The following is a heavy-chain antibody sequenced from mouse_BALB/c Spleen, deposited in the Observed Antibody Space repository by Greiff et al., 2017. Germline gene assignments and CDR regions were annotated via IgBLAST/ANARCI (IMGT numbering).Heavy chain of an antibody. D-gene: IGHD1-1*01. V-gene: IGHV5-6-5*01. CDR3: ARDLGSSYYFDY. CDR2: ISSGGST. J-gene: IGHJ2*01. Sequence: DVQLVESGGGLVKPGGSLKLSCAASGFTFSSYAMSWVRQTPEKRLEWVASISSGGSTYYPDSVKGRFTISRDNARNILYLQMSSLRSEDTAMYYCARDLGSSYYFDYWGQGTTLTVSS. CDR1: GFTFSSYA.